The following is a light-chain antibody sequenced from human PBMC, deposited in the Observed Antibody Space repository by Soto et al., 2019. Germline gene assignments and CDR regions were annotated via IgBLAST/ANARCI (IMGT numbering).Light chain of an antibody. Sequence: DIQVTQSPSSLSASVGDRVTITCRASQDITHYLNWYQQKPGKAPKLLIADAYDLQRGVPSRFSGSGSGTDFTFTISSLQPEDVATYYCQHYDNLPPYTFGQGTKLEIK. CDR3: QHYDNLPPYT. CDR2: DAY. CDR1: QDITHY. V-gene: IGKV1-33*01. J-gene: IGKJ2*01.